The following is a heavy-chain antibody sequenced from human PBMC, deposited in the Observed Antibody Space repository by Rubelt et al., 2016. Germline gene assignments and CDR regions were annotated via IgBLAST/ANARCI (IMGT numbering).Heavy chain of an antibody. CDR2: IDPSDSYT. J-gene: IGHJ3*02. CDR1: GYSFTSYW. V-gene: IGHV5-10-1*01. CDR3: ARRGDGYPVIAFDI. Sequence: EVQLVQSGAEVKKPGESLRISCKGSGYSFTSYWISWVRQMPGKGLEWMGRIDPSDSYTNYSPAFQGDVTISADKSISTAYPQWSSLKASDTAMYYCARRGDGYPVIAFDIWGQGTMVTVSS. D-gene: IGHD5-24*01.